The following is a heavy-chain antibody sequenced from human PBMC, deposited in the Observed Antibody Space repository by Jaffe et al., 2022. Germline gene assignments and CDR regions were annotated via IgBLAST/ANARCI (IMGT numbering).Heavy chain of an antibody. J-gene: IGHJ4*02. Sequence: EVQLVESGGGLVKPGGSLRLSCAASGFTFSNAWMSWVRQAPGKGLEWVGRIKSKTDGGTTDYAAPVKGRFTISRDDSKNTLYLQMNSLKTEDTAVYYCTTDTPDPQFGDDYWGQGTLVTVSS. D-gene: IGHD3-10*01. CDR1: GFTFSNAW. CDR3: TTDTPDPQFGDDY. CDR2: IKSKTDGGTT. V-gene: IGHV3-15*01.